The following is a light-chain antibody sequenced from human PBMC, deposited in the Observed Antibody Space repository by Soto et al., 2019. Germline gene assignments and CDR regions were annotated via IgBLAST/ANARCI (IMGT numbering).Light chain of an antibody. CDR3: QEYGSSPRP. J-gene: IGKJ3*01. CDR2: GAS. Sequence: VMTPSPATLSVHTGETATLSCKASQSVSSNLAWYQQKPGQAPRLLIYGASTRATGIPARFSGSGSGTEFTLTISSLQSEDFALDYCQEYGSSPRPFGPGTKVDIK. V-gene: IGKV3-15*01. CDR1: QSVSSN.